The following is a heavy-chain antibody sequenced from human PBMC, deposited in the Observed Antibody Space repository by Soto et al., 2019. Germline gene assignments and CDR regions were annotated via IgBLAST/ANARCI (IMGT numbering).Heavy chain of an antibody. CDR2: IYYSGST. J-gene: IGHJ5*02. Sequence: QVQLQESGPGLVKPSQTLSLTCTVSGGSISSGDYYWSWIRQPPGKGLEWIGYIYYSGSTYYNPSLKSRVTISVATSKNKFSLKLSSVTAADTAVYYCAREGYYGSGSYTNWFDPWGQGTLVTVSS. CDR1: GGSISSGDYY. V-gene: IGHV4-30-4*01. CDR3: AREGYYGSGSYTNWFDP. D-gene: IGHD3-10*01.